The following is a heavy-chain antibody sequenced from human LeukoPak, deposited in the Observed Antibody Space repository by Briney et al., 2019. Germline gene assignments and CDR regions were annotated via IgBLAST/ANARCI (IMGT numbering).Heavy chain of an antibody. CDR2: ISYDGSNK. CDR1: GFTFSSYG. D-gene: IGHD5-18*01. Sequence: PGGSLRLSCAASGFTFSSYGLHWVRQAPAKGLEWVAVISYDGSNKYYVDSVKGRVTISRDNSKNALYLQMNSLRAEDTAVYYCAKEPYTYGSNWYFDLWGRGTLVTVSS. J-gene: IGHJ2*01. V-gene: IGHV3-30*18. CDR3: AKEPYTYGSNWYFDL.